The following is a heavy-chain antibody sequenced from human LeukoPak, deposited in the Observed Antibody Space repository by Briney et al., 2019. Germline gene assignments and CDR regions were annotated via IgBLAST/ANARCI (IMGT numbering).Heavy chain of an antibody. Sequence: GGSLRLSCSASGFTFSSYGRHWVRQAPGKGLEWVAVISYGGSNKYYADSVKGRFTISRDNSKNTLYLDMTSLRAEDTAVFYCAKTAGEQWLAMSLDYWGQGTLVTVSS. CDR2: ISYGGSNK. V-gene: IGHV3-30*18. CDR3: AKTAGEQWLAMSLDY. D-gene: IGHD6-19*01. J-gene: IGHJ4*02. CDR1: GFTFSSYG.